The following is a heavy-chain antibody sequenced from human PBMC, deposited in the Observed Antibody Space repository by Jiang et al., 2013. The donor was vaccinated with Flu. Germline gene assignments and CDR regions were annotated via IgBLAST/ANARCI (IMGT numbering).Heavy chain of an antibody. J-gene: IGHJ3*02. Sequence: GSGLVKPSETLSLTCTVSGGSISSYYWSWIRQPPGKGLEWIGYIYYSGSTNYNPSLKSRVTISVDTSKNQFSLKLSSVTAADTAVYYCARELRGYYDSSGYRNDAFDIWGQGTMVTVSS. CDR2: IYYSGST. V-gene: IGHV4-59*12. CDR3: ARELRGYYDSSGYRNDAFDI. D-gene: IGHD3-22*01. CDR1: GGSISSYY.